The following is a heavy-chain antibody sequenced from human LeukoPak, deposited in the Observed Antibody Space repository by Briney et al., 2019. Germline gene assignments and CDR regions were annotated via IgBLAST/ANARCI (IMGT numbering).Heavy chain of an antibody. CDR2: FDPADGET. Sequence: ASVKVSCKVSGYTLTELSMHWVRQAPGKGLEWMGGFDPADGETIYAQKFQGRVTMTEDTSTDTAYMELSSLRSEDTAVYYCATAHRYYDYVWGSYRSLVYWGQGTLVTVSS. J-gene: IGHJ4*02. V-gene: IGHV1-24*01. D-gene: IGHD3-16*02. CDR1: GYTLTELS. CDR3: ATAHRYYDYVWGSYRSLVY.